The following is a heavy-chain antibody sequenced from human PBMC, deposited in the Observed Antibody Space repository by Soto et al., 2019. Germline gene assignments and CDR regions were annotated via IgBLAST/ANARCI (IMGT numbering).Heavy chain of an antibody. CDR3: AREGGYSGYANFDY. CDR2: IYYSGST. D-gene: IGHD5-12*01. Sequence: QVQLQESGPGLVKPSQTLSLTCTVSGGSISSGDYYWSWIRQPPGKGLEWIGYIYYSGSTYYNPSLKSRVTISVDTSKNQFSLKLSSXTAAXXXXXXCAREGGYSGYANFDYWGQGTLVTVXS. CDR1: GGSISSGDYY. J-gene: IGHJ4*02. V-gene: IGHV4-30-4*01.